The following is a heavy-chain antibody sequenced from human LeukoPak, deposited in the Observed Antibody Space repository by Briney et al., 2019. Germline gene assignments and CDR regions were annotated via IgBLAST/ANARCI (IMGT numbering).Heavy chain of an antibody. V-gene: IGHV4-59*01. CDR3: ARVWVRGVMVDWFDP. D-gene: IGHD3-10*01. CDR2: IYYSGST. J-gene: IGHJ5*02. CDR1: GGSLSSYY. Sequence: SETLSLTCTVSGGSLSSYYWSWIRQPPGKGLEWIGYIYYSGSTNYNPSLKSRVTISVDTSKNQFSLKLSSVTAADTAVDYCARVWVRGVMVDWFDPWGQGTLVTVSS.